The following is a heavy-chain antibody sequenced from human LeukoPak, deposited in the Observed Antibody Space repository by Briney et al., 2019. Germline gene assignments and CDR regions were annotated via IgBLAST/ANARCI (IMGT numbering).Heavy chain of an antibody. V-gene: IGHV3-21*06. CDR2: ITSSSSYI. D-gene: IGHD3-9*01. CDR3: AKDQPIFGSGHYYYMDV. CDR1: GFTFSSYN. Sequence: GGSLRLSCAASGFTFSSYNMNWVRQAPGKGPEWVSSITSSSSYIYYADSVKGRFTISRDNAKNSLYLQMDSLRVEGTAVYYCAKDQPIFGSGHYYYMDVWGKGTTVTISS. J-gene: IGHJ6*03.